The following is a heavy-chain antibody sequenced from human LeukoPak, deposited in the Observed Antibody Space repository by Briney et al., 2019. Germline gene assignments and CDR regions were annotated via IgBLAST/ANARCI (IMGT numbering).Heavy chain of an antibody. CDR3: ARLPGQLYYFDY. Sequence: PSETLSLTCTVSGGSISSYYWSWIRQPPGKGLEWIGYIYYSGGTNYNPSLKSRVTISLDTSKNQFSLKLSSVTAADTAVYYCARLPGQLYYFDYWGQGTLVTVSS. V-gene: IGHV4-59*01. CDR2: IYYSGGT. J-gene: IGHJ4*02. D-gene: IGHD1-14*01. CDR1: GGSISSYY.